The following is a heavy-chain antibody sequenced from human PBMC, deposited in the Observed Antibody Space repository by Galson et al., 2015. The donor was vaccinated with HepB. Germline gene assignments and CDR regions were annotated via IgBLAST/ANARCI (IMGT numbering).Heavy chain of an antibody. Sequence: SVKVSCKASGYTFTSYGISWVRQAPGQGLEWMGWISTYDDNTNYAQKLQGRVTMTTDTSTRTAYMELRSLRPDDTAVYYCARVWATIIVVSSQYFDYWGQGTLVTVSS. D-gene: IGHD3-22*01. J-gene: IGHJ4*02. CDR3: ARVWATIIVVSSQYFDY. CDR2: ISTYDDNT. V-gene: IGHV1-18*04. CDR1: GYTFTSYG.